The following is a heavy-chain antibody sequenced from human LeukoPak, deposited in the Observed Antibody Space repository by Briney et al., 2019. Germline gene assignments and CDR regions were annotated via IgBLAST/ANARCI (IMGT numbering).Heavy chain of an antibody. V-gene: IGHV4-59*01. J-gene: IGHJ3*02. CDR2: ISYGGST. D-gene: IGHD4-17*01. Sequence: SETLSLTCTVSGGSISSYYWSWIRQPAGKGLEWIGYISYGGSTNYNPSLKSRVTISVDTSKNQFFLRLTSLTAADTAVYYCARDPTTVTKGFDIWGQGTMVTVSS. CDR1: GGSISSYY. CDR3: ARDPTTVTKGFDI.